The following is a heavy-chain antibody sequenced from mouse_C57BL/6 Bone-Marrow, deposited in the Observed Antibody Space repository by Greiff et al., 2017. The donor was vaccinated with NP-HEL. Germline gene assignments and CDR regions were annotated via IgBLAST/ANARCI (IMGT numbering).Heavy chain of an antibody. Sequence: EVQLVESGGDLVKPGGSLKLSCAASGFTFSSYGMSWVRQTPDKRLEWVATISSGGSYTYYPDSVKGRFTISRENAKNNLYLQMSSLKSEDTAMYYWARDILGAYWGQGTLVTVSA. CDR1: GFTFSSYG. V-gene: IGHV5-6*01. CDR3: ARDILGAY. J-gene: IGHJ3*01. CDR2: ISSGGSYT. D-gene: IGHD4-1*01.